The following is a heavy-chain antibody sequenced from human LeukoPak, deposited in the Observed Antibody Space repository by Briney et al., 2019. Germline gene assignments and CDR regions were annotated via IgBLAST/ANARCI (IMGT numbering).Heavy chain of an antibody. V-gene: IGHV3-15*01. CDR1: GVTFSNAW. J-gene: IGHJ4*02. CDR3: RTDDRQLLPSFEY. CDR2: IKSKTDGGTT. Sequence: AGSLRLSCAASGVTFSNAWMSWVRQAPGKGLEWVGRIKSKTDGGTTDYAATPEGIFTISRDDSKHTLYLRMHRLKTEDTAVYYCRTDDRQLLPSFEYWGQGTLVTVSS. D-gene: IGHD2-2*01.